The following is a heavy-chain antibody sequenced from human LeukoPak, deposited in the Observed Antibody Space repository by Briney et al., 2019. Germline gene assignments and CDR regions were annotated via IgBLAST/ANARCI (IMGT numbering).Heavy chain of an antibody. CDR1: GFTVSSNY. CDR2: ISSGGGT. Sequence: PGGSLRLSCAASGFTVSSNYMSWVRQAPGKGLEWVSLISSGGGTYYADSVKGRFTISRDNSKSMVYLQMNSLRVDDTAVYYCAREEMAVSGYFDYWSQGILVTVSS. CDR3: AREEMAVSGYFDY. D-gene: IGHD5-24*01. J-gene: IGHJ4*02. V-gene: IGHV3-53*01.